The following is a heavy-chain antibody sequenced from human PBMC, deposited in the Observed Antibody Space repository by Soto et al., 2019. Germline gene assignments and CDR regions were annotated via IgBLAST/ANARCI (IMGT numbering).Heavy chain of an antibody. CDR1: GFTFSSYA. V-gene: IGHV3-23*01. J-gene: IGHJ4*02. CDR2: ISGSGGST. CDR3: AKKGKALGKYFDSPLEGNFDY. Sequence: EVQLLESGGGLVQPGGSLRLSCAASGFTFSSYAMNWVRQAPGKGLEWVSTISGSGGSTYYADSVKGRFTISRDNSKNTLYLQMNSLRAEDTAVYYCAKKGKALGKYFDSPLEGNFDYWGQGTLVTVSS. D-gene: IGHD3-22*01.